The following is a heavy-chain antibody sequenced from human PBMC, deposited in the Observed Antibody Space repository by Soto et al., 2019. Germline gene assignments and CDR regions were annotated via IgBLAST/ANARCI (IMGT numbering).Heavy chain of an antibody. CDR1: GFTFSSYG. CDR3: AKDRITIFGVVIPPYYYYGMDV. CDR2: ISYNGSNK. D-gene: IGHD3-3*01. J-gene: IGHJ6*02. Sequence: GGSLRLSCAASGFTFSSYGMHWVRQAPGKGLEWVAVISYNGSNKYYADSVKGRFTISRDNSKNTLYLQMNSLRAEDTAVYYCAKDRITIFGVVIPPYYYYGMDVWGQGTTVTVSS. V-gene: IGHV3-30*18.